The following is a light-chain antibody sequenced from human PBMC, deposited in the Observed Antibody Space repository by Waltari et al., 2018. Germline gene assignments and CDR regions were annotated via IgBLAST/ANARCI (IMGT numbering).Light chain of an antibody. CDR1: SGSISSTSY. CDR3: LMYMGSGIWV. Sequence: QTVVTQEPSLSVSTGGTVTLTGALRSGSISSTSYVSWYRQTPGQAPRTLIYKINSRSAGFPDRFSGSFLGNKAALTITGAQADDESDYYCLMYMGSGIWVFGGGTKVTVL. V-gene: IGLV8-61*01. J-gene: IGLJ2*01. CDR2: KIN.